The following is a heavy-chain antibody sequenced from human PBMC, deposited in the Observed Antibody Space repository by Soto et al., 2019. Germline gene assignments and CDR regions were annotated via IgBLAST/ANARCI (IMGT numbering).Heavy chain of an antibody. CDR1: GGSISSGGYY. J-gene: IGHJ6*02. Sequence: SETLSLTCTVSGGSISSGGYYWSWIRQHPGKGLEWIGYIYYSGSTYYNPSLKSRVTISVDTSKNQFSLKLSSVTAADTAVYYCARDPRIGFGMDVWGQGTKVTVYS. CDR2: IYYSGST. CDR3: ARDPRIGFGMDV. V-gene: IGHV4-31*03.